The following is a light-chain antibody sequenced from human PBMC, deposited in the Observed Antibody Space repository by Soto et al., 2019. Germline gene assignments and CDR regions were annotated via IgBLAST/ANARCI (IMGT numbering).Light chain of an antibody. CDR3: EKYNSAPLT. V-gene: IGKV1-27*01. J-gene: IGKJ2*01. CDR1: QGISNY. Sequence: DIPMTQSPSSLSASVGDRVTITCRASQGISNYLAWYQQKPGKVPKLLIYAASIMQPWIPSRFSGSGSGTEFTITISGLQPEDFESYYCEKYNSAPLTFGQGTKLEIK. CDR2: AAS.